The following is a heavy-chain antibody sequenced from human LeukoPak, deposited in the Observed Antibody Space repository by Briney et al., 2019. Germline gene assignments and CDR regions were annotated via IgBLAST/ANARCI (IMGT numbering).Heavy chain of an antibody. V-gene: IGHV3-7*01. D-gene: IGHD2-8*01. J-gene: IGHJ3*02. CDR1: GFTFSSYW. Sequence: GGSLRLSCAASGFTFSSYWMNWVRQAPGMGLEWVAKIKQDGSEKYYVDSVKGRFTISRDNAKNSLYLQMNSLRAEDTALYYCARVSYYPHDAFDIWGQGTMVTVSS. CDR2: IKQDGSEK. CDR3: ARVSYYPHDAFDI.